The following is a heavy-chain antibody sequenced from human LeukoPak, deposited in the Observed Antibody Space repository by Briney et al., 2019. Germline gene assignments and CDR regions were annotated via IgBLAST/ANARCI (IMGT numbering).Heavy chain of an antibody. V-gene: IGHV4-4*07. J-gene: IGHJ2*01. Sequence: SETLSLTCTVSGASFSSYYWTWVRQPAGKGLEWLGRIYNSGTTNYSPSLESRVTMSLDTSKNRFSLSLSSVTAADTAVYYCARDRLGATGHWRIDVWGRGTLVTVSS. CDR2: IYNSGTT. CDR1: GASFSSYY. D-gene: IGHD1-26*01. CDR3: ARDRLGATGHWRIDV.